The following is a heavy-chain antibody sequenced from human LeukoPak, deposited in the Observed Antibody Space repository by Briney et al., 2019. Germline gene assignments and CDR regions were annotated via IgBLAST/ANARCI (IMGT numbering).Heavy chain of an antibody. D-gene: IGHD2-15*01. V-gene: IGHV3-23*01. CDR1: GFTFSSYA. Sequence: GGSLRLSCAASGFTFSSYAMSWVRQAPGKGLEWVSSISGSGGTTYYADSVKGRFTISRDNSKNTLFLQMNSLRAGDTAVYYCAKDGCSGGRCYDYFDHWGQGTLVTVSS. CDR2: ISGSGGTT. CDR3: AKDGCSGGRCYDYFDH. J-gene: IGHJ4*02.